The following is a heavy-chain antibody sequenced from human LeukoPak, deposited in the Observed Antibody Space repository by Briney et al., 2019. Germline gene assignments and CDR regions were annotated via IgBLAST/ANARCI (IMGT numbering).Heavy chain of an antibody. V-gene: IGHV3-23*01. CDR1: GFTFSSYG. J-gene: IGHJ4*02. CDR3: ASGIRERGFDY. D-gene: IGHD1-1*01. Sequence: GGTQRLSCAASGFTFSSYGMSWVRQAPGKGLEWVSAISGSGGSTYYADSVKGRFTISRDNSKNTLYLQMNSLRAEDTALYFCASGIRERGFDYWGQGTLVTVSS. CDR2: ISGSGGST.